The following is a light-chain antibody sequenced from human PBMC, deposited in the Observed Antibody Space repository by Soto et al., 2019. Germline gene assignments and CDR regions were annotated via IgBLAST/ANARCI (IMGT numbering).Light chain of an antibody. V-gene: IGKV1-39*01. CDR3: QQSFSHPYT. CDR1: QSLSSR. Sequence: IQMTQSPSSLSASVGDRVTITCRASQSLSSRLTWYQQKPGEAPKLLIYETSSLHSGVPSRFSGSGSETDFTLTINSQQPEEFATYYGQQSFSHPYTFGQGTKLEIK. J-gene: IGKJ2*01. CDR2: ETS.